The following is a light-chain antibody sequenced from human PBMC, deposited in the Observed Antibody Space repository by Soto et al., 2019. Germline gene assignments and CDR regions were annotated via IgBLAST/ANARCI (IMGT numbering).Light chain of an antibody. CDR1: ETINRH. V-gene: IGKV1-39*01. CDR2: GAS. J-gene: IGKJ5*01. Sequence: DIQMTQSPSSLSASVGDRVTITCRASETINRHLNWYQQQPGKAPKLLIYGASSLQNGVPSRFRGGGSETDFTLIITNLQPEDFATHYCQQSYTALSITFGQGTRLQIK. CDR3: QQSYTALSIT.